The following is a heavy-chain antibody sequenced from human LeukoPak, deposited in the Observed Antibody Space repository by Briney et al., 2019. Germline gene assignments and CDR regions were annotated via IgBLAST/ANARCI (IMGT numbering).Heavy chain of an antibody. V-gene: IGHV1-3*01. CDR2: INAGNGNT. J-gene: IGHJ4*02. CDR1: GYTFTSYA. Sequence: AASVKVSCKASGYTFTSYAMHWVRQAPGQRLEWMGWINAGNGNTKYSQKFQGRVTITRDTSASTAYMELSSLRSEDTAVYYCARGDDYGGGYFDYWGQGTLVTVSS. CDR3: ARGDDYGGGYFDY. D-gene: IGHD4-17*01.